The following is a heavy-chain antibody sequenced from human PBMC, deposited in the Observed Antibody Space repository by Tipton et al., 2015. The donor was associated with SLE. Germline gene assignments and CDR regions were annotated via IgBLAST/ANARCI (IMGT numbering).Heavy chain of an antibody. CDR1: GSTVSSDY. CDR2: IYSNDNT. V-gene: IGHV3-66*01. D-gene: IGHD6-19*01. Sequence: SLRLSCAASGSTVSSDYMNWVRQAPGMGLEWVSLIYSNDNTYYADSVKGRFAISRDNSNNTLYLQMNSLRVEDTAVYYCARGRGDSSGWFDDAFDVWGQGTLVTVSS. CDR3: ARGRGDSSGWFDDAFDV. J-gene: IGHJ3*01.